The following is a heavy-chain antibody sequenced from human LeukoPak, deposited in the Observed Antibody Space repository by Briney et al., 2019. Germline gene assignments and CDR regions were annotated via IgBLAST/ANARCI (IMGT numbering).Heavy chain of an antibody. CDR3: AREPEGGGNAIDY. Sequence: GGSLRLSCAASGFTFSSYSMNWVRQAPGKGLEWVSSISSSSSYIYYADSVKGRFTISRDNAKNSLYLQMNSLRAEDTAVYYCAREPEGGGNAIDYWGQGILVTVSS. CDR1: GFTFSSYS. J-gene: IGHJ4*02. CDR2: ISSSSSYI. D-gene: IGHD4-23*01. V-gene: IGHV3-21*01.